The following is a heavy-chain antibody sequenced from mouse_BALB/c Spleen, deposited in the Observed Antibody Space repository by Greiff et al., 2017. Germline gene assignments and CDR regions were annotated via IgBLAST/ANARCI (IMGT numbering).Heavy chain of an antibody. CDR3: ARGGGYSYFDY. CDR1: GFTFSSYA. J-gene: IGHJ2*01. CDR2: ISSGGST. D-gene: IGHD2-3*01. V-gene: IGHV5-6-5*01. Sequence: EVKLQESGGGLVKPGGSLKLSCAASGFTFSSYAMSWVRQTPEKRLEWVASISSGGSTYYPDSVKGRFTISRDNARNILYLQMSSLRSEDTAMYYCARGGGYSYFDYWGQGTTLTVSS.